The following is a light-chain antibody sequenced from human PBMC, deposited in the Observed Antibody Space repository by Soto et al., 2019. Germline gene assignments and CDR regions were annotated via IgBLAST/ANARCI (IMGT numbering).Light chain of an antibody. CDR3: QTWDSNTHSP. CDR1: SGHSNNI. Sequence: QPVLTQSSSASASLGSSVKLTCTLNSGHSNNIIAWHQQQPGKAPRYLMKLERSGSCTKGSGVPDRFSGSSSGADRYLTISNLQSEDEADYYCQTWDSNTHSPFGGGTKLTVL. J-gene: IGLJ2*01. V-gene: IGLV4-60*03. CDR2: LERSGSC.